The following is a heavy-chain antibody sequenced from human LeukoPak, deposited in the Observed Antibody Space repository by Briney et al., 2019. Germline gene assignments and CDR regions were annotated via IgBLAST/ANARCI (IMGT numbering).Heavy chain of an antibody. J-gene: IGHJ3*02. D-gene: IGHD3-3*01. CDR1: GFILSSYA. CDR3: AHHGGGTIRLGAFDI. V-gene: IGHV3-23*01. CDR2: ISGSGRST. Sequence: GGSLRLSCAASGFILSSYAMSWVRQAPGKGLEWVSGISGSGRSTYYADSVKGRFTNSRDNSKNTLYLQMSSLRAEDTAVYYCAHHGGGTIRLGAFDIWGQGTMVTVSS.